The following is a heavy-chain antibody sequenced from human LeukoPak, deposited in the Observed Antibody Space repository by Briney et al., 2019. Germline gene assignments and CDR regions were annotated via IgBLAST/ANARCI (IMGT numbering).Heavy chain of an antibody. Sequence: GGSLRLSCAASGFTFSSYWMHWVRQAPGKGLEWVANIKENESQKYYVGSVKGRFTISRDNAKNSLYLQMNSLRAEDTAVYYCAKDEPLFWSGYYSFDYWGQGTLVTVSS. V-gene: IGHV3-7*01. J-gene: IGHJ4*02. CDR3: AKDEPLFWSGYYSFDY. CDR2: IKENESQK. CDR1: GFTFSSYW. D-gene: IGHD3-3*01.